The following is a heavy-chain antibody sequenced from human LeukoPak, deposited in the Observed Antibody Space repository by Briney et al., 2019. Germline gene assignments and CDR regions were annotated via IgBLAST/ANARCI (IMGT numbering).Heavy chain of an antibody. Sequence: GASLKVSCKASGYTFTGSYIHWMRQAPGQGLEWMGWINPNSGGTKYAQKFQGRVTVTRDTSTSTAYMELSGLRADDTAVYHCARVAYCTKGVCINFDLWGQGTLVTVSS. V-gene: IGHV1-2*02. CDR2: INPNSGGT. J-gene: IGHJ4*02. CDR1: GYTFTGSY. CDR3: ARVAYCTKGVCINFDL. D-gene: IGHD2-8*01.